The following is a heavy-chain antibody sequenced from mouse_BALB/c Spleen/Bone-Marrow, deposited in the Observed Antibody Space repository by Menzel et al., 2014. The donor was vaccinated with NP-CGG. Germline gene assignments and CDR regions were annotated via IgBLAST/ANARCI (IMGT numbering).Heavy chain of an antibody. V-gene: IGHV1S29*02. CDR2: IYPYNGGT. CDR1: GYTFTDYN. J-gene: IGHJ3*01. CDR3: ARSEGYDYDWFAY. Sequence: EMQLQQSGPELVKPGASVKISCKASGYTFTDYNMHWVKQSHGKSLEWIGYIYPYNGGTGYNQKFKSKATLTVDNSSSTAYMELRSLTSEDSAVYYCARSEGYDYDWFAYWGQGTLVTVSA. D-gene: IGHD2-4*01.